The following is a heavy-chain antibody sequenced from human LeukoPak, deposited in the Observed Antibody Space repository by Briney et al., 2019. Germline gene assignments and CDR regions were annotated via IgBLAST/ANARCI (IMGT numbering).Heavy chain of an antibody. D-gene: IGHD3-22*01. V-gene: IGHV3-48*03. CDR2: ISSSGSTT. CDR3: AREFHCYDSSGDVSNWFDP. CDR1: GFTFSSYA. Sequence: PGGSLRLSCAASGFTFSSYAMNWVRQAPGKGLEWVSYISSSGSTTYYADSVKGRFTISRDNAKNSLYLQMNSLRAQDTAVYYYAREFHCYDSSGDVSNWFDPWGQGTLVTVSS. J-gene: IGHJ5*02.